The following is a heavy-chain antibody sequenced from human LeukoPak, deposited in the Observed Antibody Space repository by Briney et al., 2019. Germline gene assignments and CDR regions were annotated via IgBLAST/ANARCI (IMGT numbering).Heavy chain of an antibody. CDR3: AKDIHEIAVAGTHNRFDY. CDR1: DLTFVDYA. D-gene: IGHD6-19*01. J-gene: IGHJ4*02. CDR2: IIWISGSI. V-gene: IGHV3-9*01. Sequence: GGSLNLSFEAFDLTFVDYAMTWVRQAPGRGLDGVSVIIWISGSIGYADSVKGRFTISRDNAKNSLYLQMNSLRAEDTALYYCAKDIHEIAVAGTHNRFDYWGQGTLVTVSS.